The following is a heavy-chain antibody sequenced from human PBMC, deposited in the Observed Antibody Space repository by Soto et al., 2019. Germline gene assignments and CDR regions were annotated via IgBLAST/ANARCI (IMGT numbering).Heavy chain of an antibody. V-gene: IGHV3-23*01. Sequence: GGSLRLSCAASGFTFSSYAMSWVRQAPGKGLEWVSAISGSGGSTYYADSVKGRFTISRDNSKNTLYLQMNSLRAEDTAVYYCAKDPIMITFGGVIVDDAFDIWGQGTMVTVSS. CDR3: AKDPIMITFGGVIVDDAFDI. J-gene: IGHJ3*02. CDR2: ISGSGGST. D-gene: IGHD3-16*02. CDR1: GFTFSSYA.